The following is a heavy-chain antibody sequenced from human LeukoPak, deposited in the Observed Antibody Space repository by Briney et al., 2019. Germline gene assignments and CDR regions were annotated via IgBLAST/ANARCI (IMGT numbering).Heavy chain of an antibody. D-gene: IGHD3-3*01. J-gene: IGHJ5*02. Sequence: PSQTLSLTCTVSGGSINSGSYFWSWIRQPAGKALEWIGRIYYSGSTNYNPSLKSRVTISVDTSKNQFSLKLSSVTAADTAVYYCARDGEYYDFWSGYYTRGFDPWGQGTLVTVSS. CDR1: GGSINSGSYF. CDR2: IYYSGST. CDR3: ARDGEYYDFWSGYYTRGFDP. V-gene: IGHV4-61*02.